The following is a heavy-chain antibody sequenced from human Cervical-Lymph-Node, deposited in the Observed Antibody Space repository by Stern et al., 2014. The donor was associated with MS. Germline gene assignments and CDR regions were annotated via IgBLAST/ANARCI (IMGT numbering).Heavy chain of an antibody. Sequence: MQLVESGGGVVQPGRSLRLSCAASGFTFSSYGMHWVRQAPGKGLEWEAVIWYDGSNKYYADSVKGRFTISRDNSKNTLYLQMNSLRAEDTAVYYCARDAGITIFGVVIGGYYGMDVWGQGTTVTVSS. CDR1: GFTFSSYG. CDR3: ARDAGITIFGVVIGGYYGMDV. CDR2: IWYDGSNK. D-gene: IGHD3-3*01. V-gene: IGHV3-33*01. J-gene: IGHJ6*02.